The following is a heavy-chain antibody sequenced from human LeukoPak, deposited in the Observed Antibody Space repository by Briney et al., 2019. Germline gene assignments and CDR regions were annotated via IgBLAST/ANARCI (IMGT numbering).Heavy chain of an antibody. CDR2: IRYDGTNT. J-gene: IGHJ4*02. CDR3: AKNRWGSVATPDS. Sequence: GGSLRLSCAASGFTFSSYEMNWVRQAPGKGVEWVTFIRYDGTNTYADSVKGRFTISRDNSKNTVYLQMNSLRTEDTALYYCAKNRWGSVATPDSWGQGTLVTVSS. CDR1: GFTFSSYE. V-gene: IGHV3-30*02. D-gene: IGHD5-12*01.